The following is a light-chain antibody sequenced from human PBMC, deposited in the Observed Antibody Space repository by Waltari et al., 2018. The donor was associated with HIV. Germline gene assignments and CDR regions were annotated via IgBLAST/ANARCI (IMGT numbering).Light chain of an antibody. CDR1: SSDVGGYNY. CDR2: EVS. Sequence: QSALTQPPSASGSPGQSVTISCTGTSSDVGGYNYVSWYQQHPGKAPKFIIYEVSKRPAGVPDRFSCSKSGNTASLTVSGLQAEDEAEYYCSSYAGSNWVFGGGTKLTVL. J-gene: IGLJ3*02. V-gene: IGLV2-8*01. CDR3: SSYAGSNWV.